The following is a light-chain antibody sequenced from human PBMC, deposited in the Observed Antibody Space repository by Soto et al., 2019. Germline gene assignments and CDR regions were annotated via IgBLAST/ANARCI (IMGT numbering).Light chain of an antibody. CDR2: DAS. CDR1: QSISSH. CDR3: QRYSNWPLT. Sequence: EIVMTQSPATLSVSPGERAALSCRASQSISSHLVWYQQKPGQAPRLLIYDASTRATGIPARFSGSGSGTEFTLTINSLQSEDSAVYYCQRYSNWPLTFGGGTKVDIK. V-gene: IGKV3-15*01. J-gene: IGKJ4*01.